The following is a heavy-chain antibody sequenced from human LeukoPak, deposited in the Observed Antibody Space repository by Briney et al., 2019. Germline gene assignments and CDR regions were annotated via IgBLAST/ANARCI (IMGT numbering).Heavy chain of an antibody. CDR3: AKDRFPQTSQRPLSFDY. CDR1: GFTFSSYW. J-gene: IGHJ4*02. D-gene: IGHD2/OR15-2a*01. CDR2: INSDGSST. Sequence: GGSLRLSCAASGFTFSSYWMHWVRQAPGKGLVWVSRINSDGSSTSYADSVKGRFTISRDNSKNTLSLQLNSLRAEDTAVYYCAKDRFPQTSQRPLSFDYWGQGTLVTVSS. V-gene: IGHV3-74*01.